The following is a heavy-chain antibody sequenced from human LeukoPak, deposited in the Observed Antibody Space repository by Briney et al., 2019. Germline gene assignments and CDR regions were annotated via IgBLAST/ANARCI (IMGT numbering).Heavy chain of an antibody. CDR2: IYYDGNT. V-gene: IGHV4-59*01. J-gene: IGHJ6*02. CDR1: DGSINSYY. D-gene: IGHD3-10*01. CDR3: ARGRSNFYGMDV. Sequence: SETLSLTCSVSDGSINSYYWNWIRRPPGKGLEWIGYIYYDGNTNYSPSLKSRVTMSVDTSKNLFSLKVSSVTAADTAVYYCARGRSNFYGMDVWGQGTTVTVSS.